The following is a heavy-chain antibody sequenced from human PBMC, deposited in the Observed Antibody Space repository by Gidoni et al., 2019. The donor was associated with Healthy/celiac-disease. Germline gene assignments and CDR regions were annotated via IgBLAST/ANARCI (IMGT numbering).Heavy chain of an antibody. CDR3: ARGYGDYVHFDY. CDR1: GYTFTGYY. CDR2: INTNSGGT. J-gene: IGHJ4*02. Sequence: QVQLVQSGAEVKKPGASVKVSCTASGYTFTGYYMHWVRQAPGQGLEWMGWINTNSGGTNYAQKFQGWVTMTRDTSISTAYMELSRLRSDDTAVYYCARGYGDYVHFDYWGQGTLVTVSS. V-gene: IGHV1-2*04. D-gene: IGHD4-17*01.